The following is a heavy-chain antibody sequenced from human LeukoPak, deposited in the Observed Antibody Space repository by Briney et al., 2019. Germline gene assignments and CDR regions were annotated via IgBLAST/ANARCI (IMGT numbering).Heavy chain of an antibody. V-gene: IGHV4-38-2*02. D-gene: IGHD3-10*01. CDR3: ARVTPINLIWFGEPRAFDI. J-gene: IGHJ3*02. CDR1: GYSISSGYY. CDR2: IYHSGST. Sequence: SQTLSLTCTVSGYSISSGYYWGWIRQPPGKGLEWIGSIYHSGSTYYNPSLKSRVTISVDTSKNQFSLKLSSVTAADTAVYYCARVTPINLIWFGEPRAFDIWGQGTMVTVSS.